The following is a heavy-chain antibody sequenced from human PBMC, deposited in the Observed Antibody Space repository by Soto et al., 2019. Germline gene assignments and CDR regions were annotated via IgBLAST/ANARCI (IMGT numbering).Heavy chain of an antibody. J-gene: IGHJ6*02. CDR1: GFTFSSYA. CDR2: ISYDGSNK. D-gene: IGHD6-19*01. V-gene: IGHV3-30-3*01. Sequence: QVQLVESGGGVVQPGRSLRLSCAASGFTFSSYAMHWVRQAPGKGLEWVAVISYDGSNKYYADSVKGRFTISRDNSKNTLYLQRNSLRAEDTAVYYCARSGWYGTSYYYGMDVWGQGTTVTVSS. CDR3: ARSGWYGTSYYYGMDV.